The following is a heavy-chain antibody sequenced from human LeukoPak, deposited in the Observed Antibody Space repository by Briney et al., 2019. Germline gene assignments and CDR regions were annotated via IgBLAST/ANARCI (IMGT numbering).Heavy chain of an antibody. Sequence: GGSLRLSCTSSAFTFSSDAMTWVRQAPGKGLEWVSSISGSGDGTYYADSVRGRFTISRDNSRNTLYLQMNSLRAEDTAVYYCANKPAGFDPWGQGALVTVSS. CDR1: AFTFSSDA. CDR3: ANKPAGFDP. J-gene: IGHJ5*02. D-gene: IGHD1-14*01. V-gene: IGHV3-23*01. CDR2: ISGSGDGT.